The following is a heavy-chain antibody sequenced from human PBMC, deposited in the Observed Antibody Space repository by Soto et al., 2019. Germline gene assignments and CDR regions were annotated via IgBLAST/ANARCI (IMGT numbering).Heavy chain of an antibody. CDR2: ISSSGSTI. V-gene: IGHV3-11*01. J-gene: IGHJ4*02. CDR1: GFTFSDYY. CDR3: AKQGSSLTFFDF. Sequence: GGSLRLSCAASGFTFSDYYMSWIRQAPGKGLEWVSYISSSGSTIDYADSGKGRFTISRDNAKSSLYLQMNSLRAEDTALYYCAKQGSSLTFFDFWGQGTLVTVSS. D-gene: IGHD6-6*01.